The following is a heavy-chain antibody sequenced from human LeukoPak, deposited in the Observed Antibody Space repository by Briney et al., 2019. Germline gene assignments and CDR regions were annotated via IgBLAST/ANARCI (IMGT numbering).Heavy chain of an antibody. CDR3: ARDLAYSSGWYEDNWFDP. CDR2: IIPNSGGT. D-gene: IGHD6-19*01. J-gene: IGHJ5*02. Sequence: ASVKVSCKASGYTFTGYYMHWVRQAPGQGLEWMGWIIPNSGGTNYAQKFQGRVTMTRDTSISTAYMELSRLRSDDTAVYYCARDLAYSSGWYEDNWFDPWGRGNLVTVSS. CDR1: GYTFTGYY. V-gene: IGHV1-2*02.